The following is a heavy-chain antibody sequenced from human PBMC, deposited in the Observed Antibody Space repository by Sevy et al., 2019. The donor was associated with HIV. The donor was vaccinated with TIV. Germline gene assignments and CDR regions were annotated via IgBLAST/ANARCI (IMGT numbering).Heavy chain of an antibody. CDR2: IWYDGSNK. J-gene: IGHJ6*02. CDR3: ARDDDSTTNYYYYYGMDV. Sequence: GGSLRLSCAASGFTFSSYGMHWVRQAPGKGLEWVAVIWYDGSNKYYADSVKGRFTISRDNSNNTLYLQMNSLRAEDTAVYYWARDDDSTTNYYYYYGMDVWGQGTTVTVSS. V-gene: IGHV3-33*01. CDR1: GFTFSSYG. D-gene: IGHD3-22*01.